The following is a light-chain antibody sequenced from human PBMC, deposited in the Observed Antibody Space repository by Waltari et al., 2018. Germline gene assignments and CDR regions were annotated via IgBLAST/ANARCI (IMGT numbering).Light chain of an antibody. Sequence: EIVLTQSPGTLSLSPGERATLSCRASQSVSSSYLAWSQQKPGQAPRLLIYGASSRATGIADRFSGSGSGTDFTLTISRLEPEDFAVYYCQQYGSSRLTFGGGTKVEIK. CDR3: QQYGSSRLT. J-gene: IGKJ4*01. V-gene: IGKV3-20*01. CDR2: GAS. CDR1: QSVSSSY.